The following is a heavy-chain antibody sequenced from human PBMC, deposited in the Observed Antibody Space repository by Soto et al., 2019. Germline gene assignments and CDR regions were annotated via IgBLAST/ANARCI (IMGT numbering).Heavy chain of an antibody. CDR2: ISYDGSNK. D-gene: IGHD2-15*01. J-gene: IGHJ4*02. Sequence: GGSLRLSCAASGFTFSSYAMHWVRQAPGKGLEWVAVISYDGSNKYYADSVKGRFTISRDNSKNTLYLQMNSLRAEDTAVYYCARAPFYCSGGSCLDYWGQGTLVTVSS. V-gene: IGHV3-30-3*01. CDR1: GFTFSSYA. CDR3: ARAPFYCSGGSCLDY.